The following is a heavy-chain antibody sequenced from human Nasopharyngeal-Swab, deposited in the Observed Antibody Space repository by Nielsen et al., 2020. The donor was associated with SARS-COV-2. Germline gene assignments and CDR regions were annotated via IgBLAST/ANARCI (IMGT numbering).Heavy chain of an antibody. CDR2: IYHSGST. D-gene: IGHD6-13*01. CDR1: GGSISSSNW. CDR3: ARDIAAAGTGAYYFDY. V-gene: IGHV4-4*02. J-gene: IGHJ4*02. Sequence: SETLSLTCAVSGGSISSSNWWSWVRQPPGKGLEWIGEIYHSGSTNYNPSLKSRVTISVDKSKNQFSLKLSSVTAADTAVYYCARDIAAAGTGAYYFDYWAREPWSPSPQ.